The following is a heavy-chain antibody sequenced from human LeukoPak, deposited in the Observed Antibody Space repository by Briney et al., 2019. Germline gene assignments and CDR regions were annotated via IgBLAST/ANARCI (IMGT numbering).Heavy chain of an antibody. CDR1: GFTFRSNG. D-gene: IGHD1-1*01. CDR2: IWYDGSNK. Sequence: PGGSLRLSCAASGFTFRSNGMHWVRQAPGQGLEWVAVIWYDGSNKYYADSVKGRFTISRDNSKDTLYLQMDSLRVEDTAVYYCARWGDNRGVDYWGQGTLVTVSS. V-gene: IGHV3-33*01. J-gene: IGHJ4*02. CDR3: ARWGDNRGVDY.